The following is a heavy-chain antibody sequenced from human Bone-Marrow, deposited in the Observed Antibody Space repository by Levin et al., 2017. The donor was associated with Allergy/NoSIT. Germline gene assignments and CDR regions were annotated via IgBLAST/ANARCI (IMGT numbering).Heavy chain of an antibody. CDR1: GFTFSSYA. V-gene: IGHV3-23*01. CDR3: AKAGWATVTAFDY. J-gene: IGHJ4*02. CDR2: IGDSGGDT. D-gene: IGHD4-17*01. Sequence: LTCAASGFTFSSYAMSWVRQAPGKGLEWVSRIGDSGGDTYYADSVKGRFTISRDNSKNTLYLQMNSLRAEDTAIYYCAKAGWATVTAFDYWGQGTLVTVPS.